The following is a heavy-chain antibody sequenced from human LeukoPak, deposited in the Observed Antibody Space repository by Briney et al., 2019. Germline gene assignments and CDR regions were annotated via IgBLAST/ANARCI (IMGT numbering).Heavy chain of an antibody. V-gene: IGHV3-74*03. CDR2: ITSDGSST. CDR1: GFTFSRYW. Sequence: GGSLRLSCAASGFTFSRYWMQWVRQAPGKGLVWVSHITSDGSSTTYADPVKGRFTTSRDNAKNTLYLQMNSLRAEDTAVYYCVRDNYGVDYWGQGTLVTVSS. CDR3: VRDNYGVDY. J-gene: IGHJ4*02. D-gene: IGHD3-10*01.